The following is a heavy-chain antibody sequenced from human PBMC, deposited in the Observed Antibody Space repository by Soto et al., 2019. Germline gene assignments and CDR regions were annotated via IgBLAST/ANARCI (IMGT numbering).Heavy chain of an antibody. CDR2: ISSSSRYI. CDR3: ARGASGSNWFDP. D-gene: IGHD6-19*01. CDR1: GFPFSSYS. Sequence: SLGLSCAASGFPFSSYSMNWVRQAPGKGLEWVSSISSSSRYIYYADSVQGRFTSARDNAKNSLYLQMNSLRAEDTAVYYCARGASGSNWFDPWGQGTLGTVSS. J-gene: IGHJ5*02. V-gene: IGHV3-21*01.